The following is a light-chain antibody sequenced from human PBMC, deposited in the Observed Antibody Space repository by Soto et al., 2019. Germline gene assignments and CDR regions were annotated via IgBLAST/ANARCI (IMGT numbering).Light chain of an antibody. CDR2: GAS. V-gene: IGKV3-20*01. Sequence: EIVLTQSPGALSFSPLERATLFGRASQSVSSTHLAWYHQKPGQAPRLLIYGASTRASGIPDRFSGSGSGTDFTLTISRLETEDFAVYYCHQYGSSPQTFGQGTKVDIK. CDR3: HQYGSSPQT. J-gene: IGKJ1*01. CDR1: QSVSSTH.